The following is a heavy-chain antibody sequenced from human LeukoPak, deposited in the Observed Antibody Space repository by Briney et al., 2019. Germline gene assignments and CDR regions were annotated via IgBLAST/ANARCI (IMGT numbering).Heavy chain of an antibody. CDR3: TKVGA. Sequence: GGSLRLSCAASGFTFISYWIHWVRHAPGKGLVWVSRINGDGSDTIYADSVKGRFTISRDNAKNTLYLQMNNLRAEDTAMYYCTKVGAWGQGTLVTVSS. V-gene: IGHV3-74*01. J-gene: IGHJ4*02. CDR2: INGDGSDT. D-gene: IGHD1-26*01. CDR1: GFTFISYW.